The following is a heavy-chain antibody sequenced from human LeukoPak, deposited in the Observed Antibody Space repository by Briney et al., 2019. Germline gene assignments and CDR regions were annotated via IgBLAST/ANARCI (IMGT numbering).Heavy chain of an antibody. D-gene: IGHD3-10*01. CDR2: ISSSSSYI. CDR1: GFTFTNYW. CDR3: ARDLGGYFDY. J-gene: IGHJ4*02. V-gene: IGHV3-21*01. Sequence: PGGSLRLSCAASGFTFTNYWMNWVRQAPGKGLEWVSSISSSSSYIYYADSVKGRFTISRDNAKNSLYLQMNSLRAEDAAVYYCARDLGGYFDYWGQGTLVTVSS.